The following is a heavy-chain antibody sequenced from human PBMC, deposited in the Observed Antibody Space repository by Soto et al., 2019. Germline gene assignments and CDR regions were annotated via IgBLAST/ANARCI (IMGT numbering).Heavy chain of an antibody. J-gene: IGHJ5*02. CDR2: INHSGST. D-gene: IGHD2-2*01. Sequence: SETLSLTCAVYGGSFSGYYWSWIRQPPGKGLEWIGEINHSGSTNYNPSLKSRVTISVDTSKNQFSLKLSSVTAADTAVYYCARLKYHPWGQGTLVTVSS. CDR3: ARLKYHP. CDR1: GGSFSGYY. V-gene: IGHV4-34*01.